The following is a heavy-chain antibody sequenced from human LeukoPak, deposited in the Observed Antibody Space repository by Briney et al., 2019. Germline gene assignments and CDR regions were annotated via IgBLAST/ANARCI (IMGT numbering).Heavy chain of an antibody. CDR3: ARDNYDSSGYYYHYYYGMDV. J-gene: IGHJ6*02. V-gene: IGHV3-74*01. CDR1: GFTFSSYW. Sequence: PGGSLRLSCAASGFTFSSYWMHWVRQAPGKGLVWVSHINSGGSSTSYADSVKGRFTISRDNSKNTLYLQMNSLRAEDTAVYYCARDNYDSSGYYYHYYYGMDVWGQGTTVTVSS. CDR2: INSGGSST. D-gene: IGHD3-22*01.